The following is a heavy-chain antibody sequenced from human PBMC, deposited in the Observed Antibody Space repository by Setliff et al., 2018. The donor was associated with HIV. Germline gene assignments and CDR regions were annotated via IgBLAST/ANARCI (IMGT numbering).Heavy chain of an antibody. J-gene: IGHJ4*02. CDR1: GFTFRSYW. D-gene: IGHD3-10*01. CDR2: IKDDGRDK. CDR3: AREVWSEDDN. V-gene: IGHV3-7*05. Sequence: GGSLRLSCVASGFTFRSYWMSWVRQAPGKRPEWVASIKDDGRDKFYLDSVKGRFTISRGNAKNSLYLQMNSLRAEDAAVYYCAREVWSEDDNWGQGTLVTVST.